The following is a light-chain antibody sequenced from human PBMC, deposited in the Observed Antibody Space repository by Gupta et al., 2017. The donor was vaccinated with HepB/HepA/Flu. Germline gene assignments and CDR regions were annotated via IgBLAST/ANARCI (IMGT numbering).Light chain of an antibody. V-gene: IGKV1-39*01. CDR3: QQRNNSPFT. Sequence: DIQMTQSPSSLSASVGDRVTITCRASQSISNYLNWYQQKPGKAPKLMIYLASRLQSGVPSRFSGSGYGTDFTLTISRRQPEDFANYYCQQRNNSPFTFGQGTYLEIK. CDR1: QSISNY. J-gene: IGKJ2*01. CDR2: LAS.